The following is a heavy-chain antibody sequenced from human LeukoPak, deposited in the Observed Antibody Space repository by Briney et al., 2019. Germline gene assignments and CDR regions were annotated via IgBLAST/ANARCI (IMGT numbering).Heavy chain of an antibody. CDR1: GGSISSYY. D-gene: IGHD6-13*01. CDR3: ARLGYSSSWPRAFDI. J-gene: IGHJ3*02. Sequence: PSETLSLTCTVSGGSISSYYWSWIRQPPGKGLEWIGYIYTSGSTNYNPSLKSRVTLSVDTSKNQFFLKLSSVTAADTAVYYCARLGYSSSWPRAFDIWGQGTMVTVSS. V-gene: IGHV4-4*09. CDR2: IYTSGST.